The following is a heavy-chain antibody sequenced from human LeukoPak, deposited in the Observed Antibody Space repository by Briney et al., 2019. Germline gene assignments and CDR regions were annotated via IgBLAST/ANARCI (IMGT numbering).Heavy chain of an antibody. J-gene: IGHJ4*02. V-gene: IGHV3-21*04. CDR1: GFTFSSYS. D-gene: IGHD3-10*01. CDR2: ISSSSSYI. Sequence: PGGSLRLSCAASGFTFSSYSMNWVRQAPGKGLEWVSSISSSSSYIYYADSLKGRFTISRDNAKNSLYLQMNSLRAEDTALYYCAKGGLLWFGELLLGYWGQGTLVTVSS. CDR3: AKGGLLWFGELLLGY.